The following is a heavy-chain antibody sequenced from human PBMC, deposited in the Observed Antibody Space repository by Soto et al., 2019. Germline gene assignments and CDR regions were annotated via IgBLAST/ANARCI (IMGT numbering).Heavy chain of an antibody. Sequence: PGGSLRLSCAASGFTFSSYGMHWVRQAPGKGLEWVAFISHDGSNKYYADSMKGRISMSRDNSKSTVYLQMSSLRAEDTAVYYCTKRRSVLRFLEWSSGMEVWGQGTTVTVPS. CDR2: ISHDGSNK. CDR1: GFTFSSYG. D-gene: IGHD3-3*01. CDR3: TKRRSVLRFLEWSSGMEV. J-gene: IGHJ6*02. V-gene: IGHV3-30*18.